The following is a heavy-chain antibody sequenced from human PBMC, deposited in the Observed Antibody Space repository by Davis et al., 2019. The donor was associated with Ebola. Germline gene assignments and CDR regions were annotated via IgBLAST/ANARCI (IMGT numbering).Heavy chain of an antibody. Sequence: GESLKISCAASGFTFSSYAMSWVRQAPGKGLEWVSAISGSGGSTYYAYSVKGRFAISRDNSKNTLYLQMNSLRAEDTAVYYCAKEYGSSSSLYYYGMDVWGQGTTVTVSS. D-gene: IGHD6-6*01. CDR3: AKEYGSSSSLYYYGMDV. CDR1: GFTFSSYA. J-gene: IGHJ6*02. V-gene: IGHV3-23*01. CDR2: ISGSGGST.